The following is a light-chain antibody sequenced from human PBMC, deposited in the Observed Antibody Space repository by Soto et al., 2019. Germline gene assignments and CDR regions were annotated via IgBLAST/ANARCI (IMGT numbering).Light chain of an antibody. V-gene: IGKV1-5*03. J-gene: IGKJ1*01. CDR1: QSISNW. CDR3: LQDYNYPWT. CDR2: KAS. Sequence: DIQMTQSPSTLSASVGDRVIITCRASQSISNWLAWYQQKPGKAPNLLIYKASSLQSGVPSRFSGSGSGTDFTLTISSLQPEDFATYYCLQDYNYPWTFGQGTKVDIK.